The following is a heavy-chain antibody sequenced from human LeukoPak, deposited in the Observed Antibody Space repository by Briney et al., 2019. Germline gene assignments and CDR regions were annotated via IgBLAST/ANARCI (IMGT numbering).Heavy chain of an antibody. CDR1: GFTFRNYA. V-gene: IGHV3-23*01. J-gene: IGHJ4*02. D-gene: IGHD3-10*01. CDR2: IGGSGGST. CDR3: AKDPITMIRGVNNDIDY. Sequence: PGGSLRLSCAASGFTFRNYAMSWVRQAPGKGLEWVSAIGGSGGSTYYVDSVKGRFTISRDNSKNTLYLQMNSLRAEDTAVYYCAKDPITMIRGVNNDIDYWGQGTLVIVSS.